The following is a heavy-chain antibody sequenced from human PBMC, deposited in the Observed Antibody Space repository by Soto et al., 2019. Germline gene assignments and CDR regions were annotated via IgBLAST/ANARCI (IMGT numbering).Heavy chain of an antibody. CDR3: AREYYYGSGPWY. D-gene: IGHD3-10*01. CDR2: ISAYNGNT. CDR1: GYTFTSYG. V-gene: IGHV1-18*01. Sequence: QVQLVQSGAEVKKPGASVKVSCKASGYTFTSYGISWVRQAPGQRLEWMGWISAYNGNTNYAQKLQGRVTMTTDPSTGTADMELRTLRSDDTAVYSCAREYYYGSGPWYWAQGTLVTVSS. J-gene: IGHJ4*02.